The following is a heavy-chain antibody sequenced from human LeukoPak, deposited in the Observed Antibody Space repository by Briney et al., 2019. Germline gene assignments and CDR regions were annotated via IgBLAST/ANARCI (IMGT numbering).Heavy chain of an antibody. Sequence: GASVKVSCKASGYTFTSYDINWVRQATGQGLEWMGWMNPNSGNTGYAQKFQGRVTMTRDTSTSTVYKELSSLRSEDTAVYYCARGRVGAQRRYYYYYMDVWGKGTTVTVSS. V-gene: IGHV1-8*02. CDR3: ARGRVGAQRRYYYYYMDV. CDR1: GYTFTSYD. J-gene: IGHJ6*03. D-gene: IGHD1-26*01. CDR2: MNPNSGNT.